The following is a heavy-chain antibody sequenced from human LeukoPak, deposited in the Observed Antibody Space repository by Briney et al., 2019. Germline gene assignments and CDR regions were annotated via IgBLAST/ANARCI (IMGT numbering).Heavy chain of an antibody. CDR2: INPNSGGT. Sequence: ASVKVSCKASGYTFTGYYMHWVRQAPGQGLEWMGWINPNSGGTNYAQKFQGRVTMTRDTSISTAYMELSRLTSDDTAVYYCARVGRMGSPGGGYWGQGTLVTVSS. J-gene: IGHJ4*02. D-gene: IGHD3-10*01. CDR3: ARVGRMGSPGGGY. V-gene: IGHV1-2*02. CDR1: GYTFTGYY.